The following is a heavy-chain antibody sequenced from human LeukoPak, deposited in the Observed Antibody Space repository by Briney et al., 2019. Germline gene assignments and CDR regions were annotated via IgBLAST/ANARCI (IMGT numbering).Heavy chain of an antibody. V-gene: IGHV3-21*01. CDR1: GFTFSYYA. CDR2: ISSSSSYV. Sequence: GGSLRLSCAASGFTFSYYAMSWVRQAPGKGLEWVSSISSSSSYVYYADSVKGRFTISRDNAKNSLYLQMNSLRAEDTAVYYCAKEGYFEPLDYWGQGTLVTVSS. J-gene: IGHJ4*02. CDR3: AKEGYFEPLDY. D-gene: IGHD3-9*01.